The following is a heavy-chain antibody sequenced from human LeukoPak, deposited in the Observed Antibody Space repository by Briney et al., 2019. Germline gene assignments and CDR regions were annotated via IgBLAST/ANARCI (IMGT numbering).Heavy chain of an antibody. CDR3: ARAAAGRYYYDSSRYYPPFDY. J-gene: IGHJ4*02. CDR2: IYPGDSDT. V-gene: IGHV5-51*01. Sequence: GVSLKISCKGSGYSFTSYWIGWVRQMPRKGLEWMGIIYPGDSDTRYSPSFQGQVTISADKSISTAYLQWSSLKASDTAMYYCARAAAGRYYYDSSRYYPPFDYWGQGTLVTVSS. D-gene: IGHD3-22*01. CDR1: GYSFTSYW.